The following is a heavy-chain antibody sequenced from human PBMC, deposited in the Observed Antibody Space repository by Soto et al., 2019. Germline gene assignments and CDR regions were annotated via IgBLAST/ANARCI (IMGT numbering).Heavy chain of an antibody. CDR1: GGSISSGGYY. D-gene: IGHD3-10*01. CDR2: IYYSGST. CDR3: ARLCFGDLWSPHHFDY. Sequence: SETLSLTCTVSGGSISSGGYYWSWIRQHPGKGLEWIWYIYYSGSTYYNPSLKSRVTISVDTSKNQFSLKLSSVTAADTAVYYCARLCFGDLWSPHHFDYWGQGTLVTVSS. J-gene: IGHJ4*02. V-gene: IGHV4-31*03.